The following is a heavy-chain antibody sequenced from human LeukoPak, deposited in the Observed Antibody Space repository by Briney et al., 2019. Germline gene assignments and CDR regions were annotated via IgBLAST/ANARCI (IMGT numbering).Heavy chain of an antibody. CDR1: GGSISSSSYY. J-gene: IGHJ4*02. Sequence: PSETLSLTCTVSGGSISSSSYYWGWIRQPPGKGREWVGSIYYSGSTYYNPSLKSRVTISVDTSKNQFSLKLSSVNAADTAVYYCARLASSAEFDYWGQGTLVTVSS. D-gene: IGHD4/OR15-4a*01. V-gene: IGHV4-39*01. CDR3: ARLASSAEFDY. CDR2: IYYSGST.